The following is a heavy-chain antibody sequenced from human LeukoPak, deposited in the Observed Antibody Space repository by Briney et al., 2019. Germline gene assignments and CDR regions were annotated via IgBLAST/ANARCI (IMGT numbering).Heavy chain of an antibody. Sequence: GGSLRLSCAASGFTFSGYAMSWVRQAPGKGLEWVSAISGSGGSTYYADSVKGRFTISRDNSKNTLYLQMNSLRAEDTAVYYCAKGEMYYDFWRKLDYWGQGTLVTVSS. J-gene: IGHJ4*02. CDR2: ISGSGGST. CDR1: GFTFSGYA. D-gene: IGHD3-3*01. V-gene: IGHV3-23*01. CDR3: AKGEMYYDFWRKLDY.